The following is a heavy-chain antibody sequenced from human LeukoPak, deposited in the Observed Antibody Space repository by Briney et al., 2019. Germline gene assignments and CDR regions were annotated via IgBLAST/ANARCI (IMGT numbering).Heavy chain of an antibody. CDR2: IYHSGST. CDR3: ARHLGEFYYYYGMDV. V-gene: IGHV4-30-2*01. J-gene: IGHJ6*02. Sequence: SETLSLTCTVSGGSISSGGYYWSWIRQPPGKGLEWIGYIYHSGSTYYNPSLKSRVTISVDTSKNQFSLKLSSVTAADTAVYYCARHLGEFYYYYGMDVWGQGTTVTVSS. D-gene: IGHD3-16*01. CDR1: GGSISSGGYY.